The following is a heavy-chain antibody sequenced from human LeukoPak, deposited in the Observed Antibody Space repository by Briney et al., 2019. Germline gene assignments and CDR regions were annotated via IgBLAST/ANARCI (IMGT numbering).Heavy chain of an antibody. D-gene: IGHD6-13*01. J-gene: IGHJ4*02. V-gene: IGHV5-51*01. CDR3: ASGPDSSSFDY. CDR2: IYPGDSDT. Sequence: GESLKISCKGSGYTFTNHWIGWVRQMPGKGLEWMGIIYPGDSDTRYSPSFQGQVTISADKSINTAYLQWGSLKASDTAMYYCASGPDSSSFDYWGQGTLVIVSS. CDR1: GYTFTNHW.